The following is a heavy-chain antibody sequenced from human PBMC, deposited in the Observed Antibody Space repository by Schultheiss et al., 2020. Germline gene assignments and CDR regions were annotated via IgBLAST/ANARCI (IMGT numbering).Heavy chain of an antibody. CDR3: AKDTVYYYDSSGLPEGFDY. CDR1: GFTFSSYA. V-gene: IGHV3-23*01. J-gene: IGHJ4*02. CDR2: ISGSGGST. Sequence: GGSLRLSCAASGFTFSSYAMSWVRQAPGKGLEWVSAISGSGGSTYYADSVKGRFTISRDNSKNTLYLQMNSLRAEDTAVYYCAKDTVYYYDSSGLPEGFDYWGQGTLVTVS. D-gene: IGHD3-22*01.